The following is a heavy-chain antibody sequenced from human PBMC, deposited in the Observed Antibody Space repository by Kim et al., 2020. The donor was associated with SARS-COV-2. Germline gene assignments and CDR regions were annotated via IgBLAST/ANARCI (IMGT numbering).Heavy chain of an antibody. D-gene: IGHD5-18*01. CDR1: GFTFSSYG. V-gene: IGHV3-33*05. J-gene: IGHJ4*02. CDR3: ARAKEVVDTAMGFDY. Sequence: GGSLRLSCAASGFTFSSYGMHWVRQAPGKGLEWVAVISYDGSNKYYADSVKGRFTISRDNSKNTLYLQMNSLRAEDTAVYYCARAKEVVDTAMGFDYWGQGTLVTVSS. CDR2: ISYDGSNK.